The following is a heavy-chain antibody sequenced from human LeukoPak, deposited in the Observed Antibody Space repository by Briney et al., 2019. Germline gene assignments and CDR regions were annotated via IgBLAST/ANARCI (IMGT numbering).Heavy chain of an antibody. CDR3: ARELTAYCGGDCFTFDY. Sequence: PSETLSLTCTVSGGSISSSSYYWGWIRQPPGKGLEWIGSIYYSGSTYYNPSLKSRVTISVDTSKNQFSLKLSSVTAADTAVYYCARELTAYCGGDCFTFDYWGQGTLVTVSS. V-gene: IGHV4-39*07. CDR2: IYYSGST. D-gene: IGHD2-21*02. J-gene: IGHJ4*02. CDR1: GGSISSSSYY.